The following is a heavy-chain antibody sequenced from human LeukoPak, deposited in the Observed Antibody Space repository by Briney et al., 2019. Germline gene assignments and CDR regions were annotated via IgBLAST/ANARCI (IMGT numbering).Heavy chain of an antibody. J-gene: IGHJ4*02. CDR2: IWSVGGAE. Sequence: SLRLSCVASGFPFSSYGVHWVRQAPGKGLEWVAVIWSVGGAEYYADSVKGRFTISRDNSKNMLFLQMNSLRAEDTAVYYCVGTGPLGNNGWELNYRGQGTLGTGPS. CDR1: GFPFSSYG. CDR3: VGTGPLGNNGWELNY. V-gene: IGHV3-33*01. D-gene: IGHD6-19*01.